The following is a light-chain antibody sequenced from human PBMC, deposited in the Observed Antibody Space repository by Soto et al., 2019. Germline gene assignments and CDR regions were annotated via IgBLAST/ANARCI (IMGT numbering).Light chain of an antibody. CDR2: AAS. CDR1: QGISSY. Sequence: IQLTQSPSSLSASVGDRVTITCWASQGISSYLAWYQQKPGKAPKLLIYAASTLQSGVPSRFSGSGSGTDFTLTISSLQPEDFATYYCQQLNSYPPSFGPGTKVDIK. V-gene: IGKV1-9*01. J-gene: IGKJ3*01. CDR3: QQLNSYPPS.